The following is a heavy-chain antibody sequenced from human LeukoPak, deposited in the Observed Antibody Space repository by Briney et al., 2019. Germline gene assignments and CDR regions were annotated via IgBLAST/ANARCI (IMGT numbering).Heavy chain of an antibody. J-gene: IGHJ4*02. CDR2: IWYDGSNK. D-gene: IGHD3-16*01. Sequence: GGSLRLSCVASGFTFNSYAMSWVRQAPGKGPEWVAVIWYDGSNKYYADSVKGRFTISRDNSKNTLYLQMNSLRAEDTAVYYCARGTYVFDYWGQGTLVTVSS. CDR3: ARGTYVFDY. CDR1: GFTFNSYA. V-gene: IGHV3-33*08.